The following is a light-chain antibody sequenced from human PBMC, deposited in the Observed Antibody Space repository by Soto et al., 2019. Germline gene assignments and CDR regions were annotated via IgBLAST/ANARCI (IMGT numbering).Light chain of an antibody. CDR2: GVT. V-gene: IGLV2-8*01. Sequence: QSVLTQPPSASGSLGQSVTISCTGTSSDVGGYSFVSWYQQHPGRAPKLMIYGVTKRPSGVPDRFSGSKSGNTASLTISGLQAEDEADYYCSSYTSSSTLYVFGTGTKLTVL. J-gene: IGLJ1*01. CDR3: SSYTSSSTLYV. CDR1: SSDVGGYSF.